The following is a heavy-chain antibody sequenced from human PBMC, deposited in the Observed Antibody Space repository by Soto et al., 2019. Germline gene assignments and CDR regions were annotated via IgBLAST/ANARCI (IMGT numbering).Heavy chain of an antibody. CDR1: GFTFGDYA. J-gene: IGHJ4*02. V-gene: IGHV3-49*03. CDR2: IRSKGYGGTT. CDR3: ARVGSASLMVVVIADH. Sequence: PVGSLRLSCTTSGFTFGDYAMSWFRQARGKGLEWVGFIRSKGYGGTTQYAASVKGRFTISRDDSESIAYLQMDSLKTEDTALYYCARVGSASLMVVVIADHWGQGTQVTVSS. D-gene: IGHD3-22*01.